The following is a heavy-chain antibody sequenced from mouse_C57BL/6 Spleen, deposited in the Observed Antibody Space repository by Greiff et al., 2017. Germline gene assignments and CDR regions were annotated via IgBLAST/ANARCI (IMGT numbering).Heavy chain of an antibody. J-gene: IGHJ4*01. CDR3: AGITTVVGAMDY. CDR2: ISYDGSN. D-gene: IGHD1-1*01. V-gene: IGHV3-6*01. CDR1: GYSITSGYY. Sequence: EVQLQESGPGLVKPSQSLSLTCSVTGYSITSGYYWNWIRQFPGNKLEWMGYISYDGSNNYNPSLKNRISITRDTSKNQFFLKLNSVTTEDTATYYCAGITTVVGAMDYWGQGTSVTVSS.